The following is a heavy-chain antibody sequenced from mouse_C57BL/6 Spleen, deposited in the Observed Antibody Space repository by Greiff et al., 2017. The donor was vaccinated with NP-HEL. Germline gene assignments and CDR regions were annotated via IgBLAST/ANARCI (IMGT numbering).Heavy chain of an antibody. J-gene: IGHJ4*01. CDR1: GYTFTDYE. Sequence: VQLQQSGAELVRPGASVTLSCKASGYTFTDYEMHWVKQTPVHGLEWIGAIDPETGGTAYNQKFKGKAILTADKSSSTAYMELRSLTSEDSAVYYCTRGRLGQRAMDYWGQGTSVTVSS. CDR3: TRGRLGQRAMDY. CDR2: IDPETGGT. V-gene: IGHV1-15*01. D-gene: IGHD3-3*01.